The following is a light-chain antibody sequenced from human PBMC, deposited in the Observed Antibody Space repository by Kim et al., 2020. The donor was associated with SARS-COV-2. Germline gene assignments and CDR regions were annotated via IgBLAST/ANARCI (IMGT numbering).Light chain of an antibody. V-gene: IGKV4-1*01. Sequence: RATINCKSSQSVLSDSNNKNYLAWYQQKPGQPPKLLIYWASTRETGVPDRFSGSGSGTDFTLTISSLQAEDVAVYYCQQYYTSPFTFGPGTKMEI. J-gene: IGKJ2*01. CDR1: QSVLSDSNNKNY. CDR3: QQYYTSPFT. CDR2: WAS.